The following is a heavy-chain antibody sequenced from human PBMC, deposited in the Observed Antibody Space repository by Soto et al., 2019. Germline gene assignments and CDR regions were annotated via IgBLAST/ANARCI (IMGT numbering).Heavy chain of an antibody. Sequence: QVQLLQSGAEVQKPGASVKVSCKASGYTFTSYGISWVRQAPGQGLEWMGWISAENGNTNYAQKLQGRVTMTTDTSTSTADMELRSLRSDDPAVSYCEIDVCISTGCYVYYWGKGTLGTFSS. D-gene: IGHD2-2*01. CDR2: ISAENGNT. V-gene: IGHV1-18*01. CDR3: EIDVCISTGCYVYY. CDR1: GYTFTSYG. J-gene: IGHJ4*02.